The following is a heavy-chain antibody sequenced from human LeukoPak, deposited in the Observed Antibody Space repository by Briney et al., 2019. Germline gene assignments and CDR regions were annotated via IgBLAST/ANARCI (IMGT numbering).Heavy chain of an antibody. CDR2: IYYSGST. D-gene: IGHD3-22*01. J-gene: IGHJ3*02. CDR1: GGSISSYY. CDR3: ARVLDSSGYYSAFDI. Sequence: SETLSLTCTVSGGSISSYYWSWIRQPPGKGLEWIGYIYYSGSTYYNPSLKSRVTISVDTSKNQFSLKLSSVTAADTAVYYCARVLDSSGYYSAFDIWGQGTMVTVSS. V-gene: IGHV4-59*06.